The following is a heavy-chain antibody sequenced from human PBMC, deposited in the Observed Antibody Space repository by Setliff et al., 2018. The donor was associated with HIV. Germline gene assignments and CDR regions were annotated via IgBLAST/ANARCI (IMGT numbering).Heavy chain of an antibody. V-gene: IGHV1-3*04. CDR3: VRRATAAEVFDY. Sequence: ASVKVSCKASGYTFTSYSMHWVRQAPGQRLEWMGWLRTGTGDTSYSVKFQGRLTITRETSANTAYMELSNLRSEDTAVYYCVRRATAAEVFDYWGQGTLVTVSS. J-gene: IGHJ4*02. CDR2: LRTGTGDT. D-gene: IGHD6-13*01. CDR1: GYTFTSYS.